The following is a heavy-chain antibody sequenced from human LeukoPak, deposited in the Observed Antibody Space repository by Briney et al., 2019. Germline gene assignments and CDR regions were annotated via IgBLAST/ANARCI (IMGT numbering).Heavy chain of an antibody. Sequence: GGSLRLSCAASGFTYSSYSMNWVRLAPGKGLEWVSSISSSSSYMYYADSVKGRFTISRDNAKNSLYLQMNSLRAEDTAVYYCAKEGAASAFDIWGQGSMVTVSS. D-gene: IGHD1-26*01. V-gene: IGHV3-21*01. CDR2: ISSSSSYM. J-gene: IGHJ3*02. CDR3: AKEGAASAFDI. CDR1: GFTYSSYS.